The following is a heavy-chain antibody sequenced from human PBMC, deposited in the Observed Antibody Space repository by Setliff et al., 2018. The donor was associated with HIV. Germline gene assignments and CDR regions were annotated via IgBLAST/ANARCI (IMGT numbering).Heavy chain of an antibody. D-gene: IGHD5-18*01. CDR3: ARPRYTYGTPPAFDI. Sequence: PSETLSLTCTVSGGSISSSSHYWGWIRQPPGKGLEWIGSIYFSGSTYYNPSLKSRVTISVDTSKNKFSLKLSPVTAADTAVYYCARPRYTYGTPPAFDIWGRGTVVTVSS. V-gene: IGHV4-39*01. J-gene: IGHJ3*02. CDR1: GGSISSSSHY. CDR2: IYFSGST.